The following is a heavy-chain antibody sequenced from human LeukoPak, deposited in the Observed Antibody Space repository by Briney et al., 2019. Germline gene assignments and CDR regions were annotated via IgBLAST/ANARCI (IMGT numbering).Heavy chain of an antibody. CDR1: GGSISSSSYY. CDR2: IYYSGST. V-gene: IGHV4-39*07. D-gene: IGHD3-10*01. J-gene: IGHJ4*02. CDR3: ARVWFGELYFDY. Sequence: SETLSLTCTVSGGSISSSSYYWGWIGQPPGKGLERIGSIYYSGSTYYNPSLKSRVTISVDTSKNQFSLKLSSVTAADTAVYYCARVWFGELYFDYWGQGTLVTVSS.